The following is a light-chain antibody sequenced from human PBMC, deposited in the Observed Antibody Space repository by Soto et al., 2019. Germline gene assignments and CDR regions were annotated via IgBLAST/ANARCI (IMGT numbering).Light chain of an antibody. V-gene: IGKV1-5*01. CDR3: QQYSSFFYS. CDR1: QSISRR. J-gene: IGKJ2*01. Sequence: DIRMTQSPSTLSASVGDRVTITCRAIQSISRRLAWYQQKPGKAPELLIFYVSRRETGVPSRFSGSGSGTAFTLTISSLHPDDFSTYYCQQYSSFFYSFGQGPRL. CDR2: YVS.